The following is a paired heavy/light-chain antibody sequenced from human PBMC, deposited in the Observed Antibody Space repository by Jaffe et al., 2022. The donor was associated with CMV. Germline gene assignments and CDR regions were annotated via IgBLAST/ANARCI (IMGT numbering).Light chain of an antibody. V-gene: IGKV1-5*03. J-gene: IGKJ1*01. CDR1: QNINSL. Sequence: DIQMTQSPSTLSASVGDRVTITCRASQNINSLLAWYQQKPGKAPKLLIYKTSNLESGVPSRFSGSGGGTEFTLAISSLQPDDFATYYCQQYNSYSWTFGQGTKVEI. CDR2: KTS. CDR3: QQYNSYSWT.
Heavy chain of an antibody. CDR2: ISTSETVS. CDR1: GFTFSDYE. V-gene: IGHV3-48*03. Sequence: EVQLMESGGGLVQPGGSRRLSCIGSGFTFSDYEMNWVRQAPGKGLEWISNISTSETVSGHADSVKGRFIISRDNAKNAVYLQMNNLRVEDTAVYYCATGGPCPSGVCQTVAYFQYWGQGTGVTVSS. CDR3: ATGGPCPSGVCQTVAYFQY. D-gene: IGHD6-19*01. J-gene: IGHJ1*01.